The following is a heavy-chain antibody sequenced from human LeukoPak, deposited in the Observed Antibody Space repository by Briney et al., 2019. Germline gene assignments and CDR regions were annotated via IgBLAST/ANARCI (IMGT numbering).Heavy chain of an antibody. CDR3: ARDDSSGGGWFDP. J-gene: IGHJ5*02. Sequence: SVKVSCKASGGTFSSYAISWVRQAPGQGLGWMGGIIPIFGTANYAQKFQGRVTITADKSTSTAYMELSSLRSEDTAVYYCARDDSSGGGWFDPWGQGTLVTVSS. V-gene: IGHV1-69*06. CDR1: GGTFSSYA. CDR2: IIPIFGTA. D-gene: IGHD6-19*01.